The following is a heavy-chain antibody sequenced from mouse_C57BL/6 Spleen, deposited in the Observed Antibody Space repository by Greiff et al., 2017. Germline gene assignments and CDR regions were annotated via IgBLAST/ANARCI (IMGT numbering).Heavy chain of an antibody. CDR1: GFTFTDYY. CDR3: ASLNGGGDWYVDG. Sequence: EVHLVESGGGLVQPGGSLSLSCAASGFTFTDYYMSWVRQPPGKGLEWLGFIRNKANGYTKEYSASVKGRFTISRDNSQSILYLQMNALRAEDSATYYCASLNGGGDWYVDGWGTGTTVTVTA. CDR2: IRNKANGYTK. V-gene: IGHV7-3*01. J-gene: IGHJ1*03.